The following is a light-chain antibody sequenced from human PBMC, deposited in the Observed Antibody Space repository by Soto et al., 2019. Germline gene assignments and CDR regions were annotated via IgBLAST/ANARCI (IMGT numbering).Light chain of an antibody. V-gene: IGKV3-20*01. J-gene: IGKJ1*01. CDR2: GAS. CDR3: QQYGSSTWT. Sequence: EIVLTQSPATLSLSLGERATLSCRASHSLITSYLAWYQQKVGQAPRLLIYGASSRATGIPDRFSGSGSGTDFTLTISRLEPEDFAVYYCQQYGSSTWTFGQGTKVDIK. CDR1: HSLITSY.